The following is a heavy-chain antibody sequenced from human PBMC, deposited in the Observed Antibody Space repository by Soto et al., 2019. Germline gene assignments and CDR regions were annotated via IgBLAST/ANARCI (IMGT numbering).Heavy chain of an antibody. Sequence: GGSLRLSCAASGFTFSSYSMNWVRQAPGKGLEWVSYISSSSSTIYYADSVKGRFTISRDNAKNSLYLQMNSLRAEDTAVYYCARVPPTMVRGVIIYYFDYWGQGTLVTVSS. CDR2: ISSSSSTI. V-gene: IGHV3-48*01. D-gene: IGHD3-10*01. CDR1: GFTFSSYS. J-gene: IGHJ4*02. CDR3: ARVPPTMVRGVIIYYFDY.